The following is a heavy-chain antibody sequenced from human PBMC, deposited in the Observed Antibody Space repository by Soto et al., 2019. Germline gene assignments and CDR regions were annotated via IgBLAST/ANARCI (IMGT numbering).Heavy chain of an antibody. CDR2: ISSRSYTI. CDR3: ARGGSSSDNGMDV. J-gene: IGHJ6*02. CDR1: GFSFSTYS. D-gene: IGHD6-6*01. V-gene: IGHV3-48*02. Sequence: EVQLVESGGGLVQPGGSLRLSCAASGFSFSTYSRNWVRQAPGKGLEWVSYISSRSYTIYYVDSVKGRFTISRVNAKNSLYLQMNSLRDEDTAVYYCARGGSSSDNGMDVWGQGTTVTVSS.